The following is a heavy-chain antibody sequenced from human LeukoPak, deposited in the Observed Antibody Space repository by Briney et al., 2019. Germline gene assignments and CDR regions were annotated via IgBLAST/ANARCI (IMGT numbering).Heavy chain of an antibody. Sequence: ASVKVSCKASGYTFTNYYIHWVRQAPGQGLEWMGIINPSGGSTSYAQKFQGRVTMTRDMSTSTVYMELSSLRSEDTAVYYCARAGGSGSYYTPLYYYYMDVWGKGTTVTVSS. D-gene: IGHD3-10*01. CDR3: ARAGGSGSYYTPLYYYYMDV. V-gene: IGHV1-46*01. CDR2: INPSGGST. J-gene: IGHJ6*03. CDR1: GYTFTNYY.